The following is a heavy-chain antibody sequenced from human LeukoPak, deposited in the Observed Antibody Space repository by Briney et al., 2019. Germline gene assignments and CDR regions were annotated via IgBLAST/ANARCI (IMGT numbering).Heavy chain of an antibody. V-gene: IGHV4-34*01. CDR1: GGSFSGYY. CDR3: ARAFDYGSGSLGIDY. CDR2: IYHSGST. J-gene: IGHJ4*02. D-gene: IGHD3-10*01. Sequence: SETLSLTCAVYGGSFSGYYWSWIRQPPGKGLERIGEIYHSGSTNYNPSLKSRVTISVDKSKNQFSLKLSSVTAADTAVYYCARAFDYGSGSLGIDYWGQGTLVTVSS.